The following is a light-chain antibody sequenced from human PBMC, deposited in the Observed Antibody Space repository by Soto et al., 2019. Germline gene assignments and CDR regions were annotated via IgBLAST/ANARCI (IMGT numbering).Light chain of an antibody. CDR1: QDISDW. CDR2: VAS. Sequence: DIQMTQSPSSLSASVGDRVSITCRASQDISDWLAWYQQKPEKAPKSLIYVASLLHTGAPSRFSGSGSGTDFTLTISSLQPEDSATYYCQQYNTYPHTFGGGTKVEIK. V-gene: IGKV1D-16*01. J-gene: IGKJ4*01. CDR3: QQYNTYPHT.